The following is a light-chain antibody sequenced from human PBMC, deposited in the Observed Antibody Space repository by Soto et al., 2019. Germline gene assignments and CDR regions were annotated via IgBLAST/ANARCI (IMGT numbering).Light chain of an antibody. J-gene: IGKJ1*01. CDR1: QSVSSY. V-gene: IGKV3-15*01. CDR2: DAS. CDR3: QQYNNWPRT. Sequence: EIVMTQSPATLSVSPGVRATLSCRASQSVSSYVAWYQQKPGQAPRLLIYDASNRATGIPARFSGSGSGTEFTLTISSLQSEDFAVYYCQQYNNWPRTFGQGTKVDIK.